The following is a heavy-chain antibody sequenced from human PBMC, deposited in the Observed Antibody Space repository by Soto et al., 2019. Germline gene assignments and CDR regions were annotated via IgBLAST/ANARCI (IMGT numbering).Heavy chain of an antibody. D-gene: IGHD2-8*01. J-gene: IGHJ4*02. Sequence: SETLSLTCVVSDGSINSNTWWSWVRQPPDKGLEWIGETSHSGNTKYKPSLKSRVTISVDRSKSQFSLRLTSVTAADTAVYYCARNGGRFFDYWGPGTLLTVSS. CDR3: ARNGGRFFDY. CDR2: TSHSGNT. CDR1: DGSINSNTW. V-gene: IGHV4-4*02.